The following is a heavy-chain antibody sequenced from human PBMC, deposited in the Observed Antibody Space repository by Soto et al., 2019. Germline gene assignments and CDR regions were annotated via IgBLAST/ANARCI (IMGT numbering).Heavy chain of an antibody. CDR2: ISSSSSYI. D-gene: IGHD3-10*01. CDR3: ARGSLGGDVANLYY. CDR1: GFTFSSYS. Sequence: EVQLVESGGGLVKPGGSLRLSCAASGFTFSSYSMNWVRQAPGKGLEWVSSISSSSSYIYYADSVKGRLTISRDNDKNSLYLQMNSLSAEDTAVYYCARGSLGGDVANLYYWGQGTLVTVSS. V-gene: IGHV3-21*01. J-gene: IGHJ4*02.